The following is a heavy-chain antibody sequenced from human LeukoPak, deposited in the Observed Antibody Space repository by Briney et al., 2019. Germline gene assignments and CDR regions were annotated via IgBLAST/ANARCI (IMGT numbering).Heavy chain of an antibody. Sequence: GGSLRLSCEASGFTFSNFWMCWVRQTPGKGLEWVANVKQDGSEKYYVASVKGQFTISRDNAKNSLYLEMNSLRAEDTAVYYCAKGGSAYFDFGGQGTLVTVSS. CDR3: AKGGSAYFDF. CDR1: GFTFSNFW. CDR2: VKQDGSEK. D-gene: IGHD5-12*01. J-gene: IGHJ4*02. V-gene: IGHV3-7*05.